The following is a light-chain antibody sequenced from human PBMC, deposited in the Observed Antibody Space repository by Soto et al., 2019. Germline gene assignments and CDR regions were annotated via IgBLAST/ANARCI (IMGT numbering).Light chain of an antibody. V-gene: IGKV3-15*01. CDR2: GAS. CDR1: QSVNSN. Sequence: EIVMTQSPATLSVSPGERATLSCRASQSVNSNLAWYQRKPGQAPRLLIYGASTRATGIPARCTGSGSGTDFTLTINGLQSEDFAVYYCQQYNNWPRTFGQGTKVEIK. J-gene: IGKJ1*01. CDR3: QQYNNWPRT.